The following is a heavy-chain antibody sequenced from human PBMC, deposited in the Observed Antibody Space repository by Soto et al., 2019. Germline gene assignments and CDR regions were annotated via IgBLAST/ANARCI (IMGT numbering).Heavy chain of an antibody. Sequence: GGSLRLSCAASGFTFTNYAMHWVRQAPGKGLEWVAAISGDGSKKYYLDSVKGRFTISRDNSKNTLYLQMNSLRAEDTAIYYCAKLGSINWSPHYYFDYWGQGTLVTVSS. CDR3: AKLGSINWSPHYYFDY. J-gene: IGHJ4*02. CDR1: GFTFTNYA. V-gene: IGHV3-30-3*02. D-gene: IGHD3-10*01. CDR2: ISGDGSKK.